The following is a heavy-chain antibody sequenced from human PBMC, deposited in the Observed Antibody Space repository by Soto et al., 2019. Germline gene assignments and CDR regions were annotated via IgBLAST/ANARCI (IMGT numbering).Heavy chain of an antibody. CDR2: ISGSGGST. D-gene: IGHD1-26*01. J-gene: IGHJ4*02. Sequence: GGSLRLSCAASGLTFSSYAMSWVRQAPGKGLEWVSAISGSGGSTYYADSVKGRFTISRDNSKNTLYLQMNSLRAEDTAVYYCAKGGSYLYYFDYWGQGTLVTVSS. CDR3: AKGGSYLYYFDY. CDR1: GLTFSSYA. V-gene: IGHV3-23*01.